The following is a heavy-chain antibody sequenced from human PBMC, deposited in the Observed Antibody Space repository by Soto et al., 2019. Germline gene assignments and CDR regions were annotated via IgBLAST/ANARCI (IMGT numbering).Heavy chain of an antibody. J-gene: IGHJ4*02. CDR2: ISYDGSNK. CDR3: ARSTTVTTPESNNFDY. D-gene: IGHD4-17*01. Sequence: GGSLRLSCAASGFTFSSYAMHWVRQAPGKGLEWVAVISYDGSNKYYADSVKGRFTISRDNSKNTLYLQMNSLRAEDTAVYYCARSTTVTTPESNNFDYWGQGTLVTVSS. V-gene: IGHV3-30-3*01. CDR1: GFTFSSYA.